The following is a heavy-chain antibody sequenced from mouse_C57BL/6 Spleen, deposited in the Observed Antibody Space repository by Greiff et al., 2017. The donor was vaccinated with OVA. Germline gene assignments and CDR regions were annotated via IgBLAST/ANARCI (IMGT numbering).Heavy chain of an antibody. CDR3: ARCDSNYPYFDY. CDR1: GYSFTGYF. Sequence: EVQLQQSGPELVKPGDSVKISCKASGYSFTGYFMNWVMQSHGKSLEWIGRINPYNGDTFYNQKFKGKATLTVDKSSSTAHMELRSLTSEDSAVYYCARCDSNYPYFDYWGQGTTLTVSS. J-gene: IGHJ2*01. CDR2: INPYNGDT. D-gene: IGHD2-5*01. V-gene: IGHV1-20*01.